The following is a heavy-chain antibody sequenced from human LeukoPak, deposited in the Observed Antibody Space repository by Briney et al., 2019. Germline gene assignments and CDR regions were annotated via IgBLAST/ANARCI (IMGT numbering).Heavy chain of an antibody. D-gene: IGHD3-16*02. V-gene: IGHV4-59*12. CDR3: ARGRSVYDYVWGSYLTPYNWFDP. Sequence: SETLSLTCTVSGGSISSYYWSWIRQPPGKGLEWIGYIYYSGSTNYNPSLKSRVTISVDTSKNQFSLKLSSVTAADTAVYYCARGRSVYDYVWGSYLTPYNWFDPWGQGTLVTVSS. CDR2: IYYSGST. J-gene: IGHJ5*02. CDR1: GGSISSYY.